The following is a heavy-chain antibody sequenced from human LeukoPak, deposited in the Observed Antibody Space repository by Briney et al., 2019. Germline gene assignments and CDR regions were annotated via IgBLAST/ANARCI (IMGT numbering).Heavy chain of an antibody. Sequence: SETLSLTCAVSGGSISSSNWWSWVRQPPGKGLEWLGYIYSSGTTNYNPSLKSRGTISVDTSKNQFSLKLSSVTAADTAVYYCGRLSRDLSSSWYFDCWGQGTLVTVSS. V-gene: IGHV4-4*02. CDR2: IYSSGTT. CDR3: GRLSRDLSSSWYFDC. J-gene: IGHJ4*02. D-gene: IGHD6-13*01. CDR1: GGSISSSNW.